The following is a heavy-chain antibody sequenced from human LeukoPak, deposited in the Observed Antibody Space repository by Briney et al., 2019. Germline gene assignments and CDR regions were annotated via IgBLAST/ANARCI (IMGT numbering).Heavy chain of an antibody. CDR3: ARDHYYDSSGNYYGGYYFDY. J-gene: IGHJ4*02. CDR2: ISSSSSYI. V-gene: IGHV3-21*01. CDR1: EFTFSSFT. Sequence: GGSLRLSCAASEFTFSSFTMNWVRQAPGKGLEWVSSISSSSSYIYYADSVKGRFTISRDNAKNSLYLQMNSLRAEDTAVYYCARDHYYDSSGNYYGGYYFDYWGQGTLVTVSS. D-gene: IGHD3-22*01.